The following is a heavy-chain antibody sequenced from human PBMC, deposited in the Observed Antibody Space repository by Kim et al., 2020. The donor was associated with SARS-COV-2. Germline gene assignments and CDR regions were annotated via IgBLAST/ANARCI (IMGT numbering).Heavy chain of an antibody. D-gene: IGHD2-15*01. J-gene: IGHJ5*02. CDR3: ARLGIRHGGVFVCSGGSCYEQASFDP. V-gene: IGHV4-34*01. CDR2: INHSGST. Sequence: SETLSLTCAVYGGSFSGYYWSWIRQPPGKGLEWIGEINHSGSTNYNPSLKSRVTISVDTSKNQFSLKLSSVTAADTAVYYCARLGIRHGGVFVCSGGSCYEQASFDPWGQGTLVTVSS. CDR1: GGSFSGYY.